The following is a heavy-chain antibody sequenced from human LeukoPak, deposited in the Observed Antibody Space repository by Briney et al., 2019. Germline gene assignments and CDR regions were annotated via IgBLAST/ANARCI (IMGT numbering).Heavy chain of an antibody. J-gene: IGHJ6*02. CDR2: IYYSGST. D-gene: IGHD3-22*01. CDR1: GGSISSYY. V-gene: IGHV4-59*01. Sequence: SETLSLTYTVSGGSISSYYWSWIRQPPGKGLEWIGYIYYSGSTNYNPSLKSRVTISVDTSKNQFSLKLSSVTAADTAVYYCARVVPDLYYYDSSGYYYYYGMDVWGQGTTVTVSS. CDR3: ARVVPDLYYYDSSGYYYYYGMDV.